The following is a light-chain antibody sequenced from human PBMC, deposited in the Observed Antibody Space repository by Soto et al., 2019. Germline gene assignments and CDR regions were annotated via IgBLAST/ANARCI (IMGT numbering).Light chain of an antibody. J-gene: IGKJ2*01. V-gene: IGKV3-20*01. Sequence: EIVLTQSPGTLSLSPGERATLSCRASQSVSSSYLTWYQQKPGQALRVVVYRSSRRATGIPDRFSGSGSGTDCTLNISRLEPEDFAVYYCQQDGRSPGYTLGQGTKLEIK. CDR3: QQDGRSPGYT. CDR2: RSS. CDR1: QSVSSSY.